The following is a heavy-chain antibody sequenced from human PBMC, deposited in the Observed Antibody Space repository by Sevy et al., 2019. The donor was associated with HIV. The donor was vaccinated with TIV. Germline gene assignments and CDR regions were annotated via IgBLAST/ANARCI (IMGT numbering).Heavy chain of an antibody. Sequence: SETLSLTCTVSGGSISSYYWSWIRQPAGKGLEWIGRIYTSGSTNYNPPLKSRVTMSVDTSKNQFSLKLSSVTAADTAVYYCARSAHPLALPGYCSSTSCLNWFDPWGQGTLVTVSS. CDR2: IYTSGST. V-gene: IGHV4-4*07. D-gene: IGHD2-2*01. J-gene: IGHJ5*02. CDR1: GGSISSYY. CDR3: ARSAHPLALPGYCSSTSCLNWFDP.